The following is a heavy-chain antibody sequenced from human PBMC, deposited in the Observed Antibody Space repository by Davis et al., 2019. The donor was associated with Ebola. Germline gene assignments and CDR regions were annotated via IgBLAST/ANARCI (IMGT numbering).Heavy chain of an antibody. V-gene: IGHV3-33*06. CDR1: GFTFSSCG. CDR2: IWYDGSNK. J-gene: IGHJ4*02. Sequence: GESLKISCAASGFTFSSCGMHWVRQAPGKGLEWVAVIWYDGSNKYYADSVKGRFTISRDNSKNTLYLQMNSLRAEDTAVYYCAKDGDYDFWSGYSTPFDYWGQGTLVTVSS. CDR3: AKDGDYDFWSGYSTPFDY. D-gene: IGHD3-3*01.